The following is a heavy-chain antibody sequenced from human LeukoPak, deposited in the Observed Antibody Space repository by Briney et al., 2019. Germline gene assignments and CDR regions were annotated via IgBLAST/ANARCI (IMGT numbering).Heavy chain of an antibody. CDR2: IYSGGST. CDR3: ARERAAAGTSYFDY. Sequence: PGGSLRLSCAASGFTVSSNYMSWVRQAPGKGLEWVSVIYSGGSTYYADSVKGRFTISRDNSKNTLYLQMNSLRAADTAVYYCARERAAAGTSYFDYWGQGTLVTVSS. CDR1: GFTVSSNY. D-gene: IGHD6-13*01. J-gene: IGHJ4*02. V-gene: IGHV3-66*02.